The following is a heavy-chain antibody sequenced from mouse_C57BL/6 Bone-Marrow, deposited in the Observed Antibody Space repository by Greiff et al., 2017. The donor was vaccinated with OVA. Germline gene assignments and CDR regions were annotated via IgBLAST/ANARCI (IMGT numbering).Heavy chain of an antibody. J-gene: IGHJ3*01. Sequence: QVQLKESGAELVKPGASVKVSCKASGYTFTSYWMHWVKQRPGQGLEWIGRIHPSDSDTNYNQKFKGKATLTVDKSSSTAYMQLSSLTSEDSAVYYCAIIFFVYWGQGTLVTVSA. CDR3: AIIFFVY. CDR2: IHPSDSDT. V-gene: IGHV1-74*01. CDR1: GYTFTSYW.